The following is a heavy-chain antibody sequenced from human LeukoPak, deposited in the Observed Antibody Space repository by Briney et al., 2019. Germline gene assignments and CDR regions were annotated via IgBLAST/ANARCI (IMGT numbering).Heavy chain of an antibody. CDR3: ATDLRGSIWFGELLPFDY. Sequence: ASVKVSCKVSGYTLTELSMHWVRQAPGKGLEWMGGFDPEDGETIYAQKFQGRVTMTEDTSTDTAYMGLSSLRSEDTAVYYCATDLRGSIWFGELLPFDYWGQGTLVTVSS. CDR2: FDPEDGET. CDR1: GYTLTELS. J-gene: IGHJ4*02. V-gene: IGHV1-24*01. D-gene: IGHD3-10*01.